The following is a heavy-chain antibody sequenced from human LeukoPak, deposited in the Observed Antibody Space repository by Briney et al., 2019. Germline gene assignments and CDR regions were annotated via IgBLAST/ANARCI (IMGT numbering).Heavy chain of an antibody. CDR2: IYYSGST. V-gene: IGHV4-59*08. CDR3: ARLGQGSASLAVFDY. Sequence: SETLSLTCTVSGGSISSYYWSWIRQPPGKGLEWIGYIYYSGSTNYNPSLKSRVTISVDTSKNQFSLKLSSVTAADTAVYYCARLGQGSASLAVFDYWGQGTLVTVSS. J-gene: IGHJ4*02. CDR1: GGSISSYY. D-gene: IGHD1-26*01.